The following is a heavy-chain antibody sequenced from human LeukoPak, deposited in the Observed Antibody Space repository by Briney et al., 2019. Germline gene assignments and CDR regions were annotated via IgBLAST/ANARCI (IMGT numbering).Heavy chain of an antibody. Sequence: GGSLRLSCAASEFSFNNFAMYWVRQAPGKGLEWISSISGSSDNTNYADSVKGRFTISRDNSKNILYLQMNSLTAEDTAVYWCAKDPINWGSIYFDCWGQGTLVTVSS. D-gene: IGHD7-27*01. CDR1: EFSFNNFA. CDR2: ISGSSDNT. J-gene: IGHJ4*02. V-gene: IGHV3-23*01. CDR3: AKDPINWGSIYFDC.